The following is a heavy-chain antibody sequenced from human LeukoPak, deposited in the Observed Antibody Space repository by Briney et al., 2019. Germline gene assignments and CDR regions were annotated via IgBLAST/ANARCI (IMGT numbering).Heavy chain of an antibody. V-gene: IGHV3-9*01. D-gene: IGHD3-22*01. J-gene: IGHJ4*02. CDR2: ISWNGGNI. CDR3: AKDADSSGYAVFDY. CDR1: GFTFDDYA. Sequence: GRSLRLSCAASGFTFDDYAMHWVRQAPGKGLEWASGISWNGGNIGCADSVKGRFTISRDNAKNSLYLQMNSLRAEDTALYYCAKDADSSGYAVFDYWGQGTLVTVSS.